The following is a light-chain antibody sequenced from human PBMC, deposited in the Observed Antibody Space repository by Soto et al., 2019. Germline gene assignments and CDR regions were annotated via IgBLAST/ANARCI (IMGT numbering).Light chain of an antibody. CDR1: QSISSW. CDR3: QQYNSYL. Sequence: DIQMTQSPSTLSASVGDRVTITCRASQSISSWLAWYQQKPGKAPKLLIYDASSLESGVPSRFSGSGSGTEVTLTISSLQPDDFATYYCQQYNSYLFGQGTKLEIK. CDR2: DAS. V-gene: IGKV1-5*01. J-gene: IGKJ2*01.